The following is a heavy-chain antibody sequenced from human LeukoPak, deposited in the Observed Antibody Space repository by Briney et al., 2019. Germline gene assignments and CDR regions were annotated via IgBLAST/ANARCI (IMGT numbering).Heavy chain of an antibody. CDR2: INPSGGST. CDR1: GHTFTSYY. D-gene: IGHD6-19*01. Sequence: ASVKVSCKASGHTFTSYYMHWVRQAPGQGLEWMGIINPSGGSTSYAQKFQGRVTMTRDTSTSTVYMELSSLRSEDTAVYYCAREVAGKGFDYWGQGTLVTVSS. V-gene: IGHV1-46*01. CDR3: AREVAGKGFDY. J-gene: IGHJ4*02.